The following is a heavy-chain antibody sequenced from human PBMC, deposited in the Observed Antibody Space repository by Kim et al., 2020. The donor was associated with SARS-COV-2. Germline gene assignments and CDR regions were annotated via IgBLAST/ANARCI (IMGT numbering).Heavy chain of an antibody. V-gene: IGHV4-34*01. CDR3: ARGRQLSGGATSIVNFDY. CDR2: INHSGST. Sequence: SETLSLTCAVYGGSFSGYYWSWIRQPPGKGLEWIGEINHSGSTNYNPSLKSRVTISVDTSKNQFSLKLSSVTAADTAVYYCARGRQLSGGATSIVNFDYWGQGTLVTVSS. D-gene: IGHD1-26*01. J-gene: IGHJ4*02. CDR1: GGSFSGYY.